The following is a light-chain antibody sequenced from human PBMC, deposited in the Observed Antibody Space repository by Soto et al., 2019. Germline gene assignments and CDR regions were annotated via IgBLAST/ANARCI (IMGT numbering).Light chain of an antibody. V-gene: IGKV1-5*03. CDR3: QQYNYYSRT. Sequence: DIQMTQSPSTLSASVGDRVTITCLSSHSIDNWLAWYQQKPGKAPKLLIYKASSLQSGVSSRFSGSGSGTEFTLTISSLQTDDFATYYCQQYNYYSRTFGQGTKVDIK. CDR2: KAS. CDR1: HSIDNW. J-gene: IGKJ1*01.